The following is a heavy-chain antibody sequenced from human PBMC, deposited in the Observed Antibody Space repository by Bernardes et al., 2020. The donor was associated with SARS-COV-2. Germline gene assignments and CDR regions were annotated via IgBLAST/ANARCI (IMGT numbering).Heavy chain of an antibody. CDR1: GYTFTGYY. Sequence: ASVKVSCKASGYTFTGYYMHWVRQAPGQGLEWMGWINPNSGGTNYAQKFQGRVTMTRDTSISTAYMELCRLRSDDTAVYYCARGGDCSSTSCSIFDYWGQGTLVTVSS. CDR2: INPNSGGT. D-gene: IGHD2-2*01. J-gene: IGHJ4*02. CDR3: ARGGDCSSTSCSIFDY. V-gene: IGHV1-2*02.